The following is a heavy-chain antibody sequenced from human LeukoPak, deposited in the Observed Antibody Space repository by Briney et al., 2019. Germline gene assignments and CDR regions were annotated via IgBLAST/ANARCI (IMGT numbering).Heavy chain of an antibody. Sequence: GGSLRLSCAASVFTFSNYWMHWVRQAPGKGLVWVSHINDDGRTTNYADSVKGRFTVSRDNAKNTLSLQMNSLRAEDTAVYYCARGPWDTAMATFDYWGQGTLVTVSS. CDR1: VFTFSNYW. V-gene: IGHV3-74*01. J-gene: IGHJ4*02. CDR3: ARGPWDTAMATFDY. D-gene: IGHD5-18*01. CDR2: INDDGRTT.